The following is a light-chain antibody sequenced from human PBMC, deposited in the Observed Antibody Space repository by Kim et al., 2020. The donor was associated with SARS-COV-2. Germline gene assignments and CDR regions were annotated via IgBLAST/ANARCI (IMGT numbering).Light chain of an antibody. Sequence: GQSITSSCTGTSSDVGAYNFVSWYQQHPGRAPNLMIYDVTERPSGISNRFSGSKSGNTASLTISGLQAEDEADYHCSSFTTSSTWVFGGGTQLTVL. CDR2: DVT. CDR1: SSDVGAYNF. V-gene: IGLV2-14*04. J-gene: IGLJ3*02. CDR3: SSFTTSSTWV.